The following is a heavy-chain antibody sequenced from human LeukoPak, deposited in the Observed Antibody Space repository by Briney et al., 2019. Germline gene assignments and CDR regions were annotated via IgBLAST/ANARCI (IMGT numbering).Heavy chain of an antibody. D-gene: IGHD2-15*01. CDR2: IYYSGST. CDR1: GGSISSSSDY. CDR3: ARGIVVVVAATLPKYYYYYYMDV. V-gene: IGHV4-39*07. Sequence: SETLSLTCTVSGGSISSSSDYWGWIRQPAGKGREWIGSIYYSGSTYYNPSLRSRVTISVDTSKNQFSLKLSSVTAADTAVYYCARGIVVVVAATLPKYYYYYYMDVWGKGTTVTVSS. J-gene: IGHJ6*03.